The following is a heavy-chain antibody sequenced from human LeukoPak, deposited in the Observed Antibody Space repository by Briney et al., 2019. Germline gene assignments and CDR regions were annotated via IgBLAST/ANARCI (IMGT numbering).Heavy chain of an antibody. CDR1: GGTFSSYA. CDR3: ARGFLGSYCY. Sequence: SVKVSCKASGGTFSSYAISWVRQAPGQGLEWMGRIIPILGIANYAQKFQGRVTITADKSTSTAHMELSSLRSEDTAVYYCARGFLGSYCYWGQGTLVTVSS. J-gene: IGHJ4*02. V-gene: IGHV1-69*04. CDR2: IIPILGIA. D-gene: IGHD3-10*01.